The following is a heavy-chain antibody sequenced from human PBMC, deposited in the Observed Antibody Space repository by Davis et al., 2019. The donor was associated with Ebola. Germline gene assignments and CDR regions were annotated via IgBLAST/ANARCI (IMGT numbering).Heavy chain of an antibody. CDR2: ISYDGSNK. V-gene: IGHV3-30*04. Sequence: GESLKISCAASGFTFRSHAMHWVRQAPGKGLEWVAVISYDGSNKYYADSVKGRFTISRDNSKNTLYLQMNSLRAEDTAVYYCAREDYGGYYYGMDVWGKGTTVTVSS. CDR3: AREDYGGYYYGMDV. D-gene: IGHD4-23*01. J-gene: IGHJ6*04. CDR1: GFTFRSHA.